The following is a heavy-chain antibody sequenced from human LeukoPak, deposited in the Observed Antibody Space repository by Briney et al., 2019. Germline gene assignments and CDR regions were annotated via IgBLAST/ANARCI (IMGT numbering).Heavy chain of an antibody. D-gene: IGHD5-18*01. V-gene: IGHV3-30-3*01. CDR2: ISYDGSNK. Sequence: VGSLRLSCAASGFTFSSYAMHWVRQAPGKGLEWVAVISYDGSNKYYADSVKGRFTISRENSKNTLYLQMKSLRAEDTAVYYCARGPDTAMVPRYYFDYWGQGTLVTVSS. CDR1: GFTFSSYA. CDR3: ARGPDTAMVPRYYFDY. J-gene: IGHJ4*02.